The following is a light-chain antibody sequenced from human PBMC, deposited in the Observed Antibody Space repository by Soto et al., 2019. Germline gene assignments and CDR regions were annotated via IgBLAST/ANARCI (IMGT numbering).Light chain of an antibody. CDR2: GAS. CDR3: QQYGSSPRT. CDR1: QSVRNNY. Sequence: EIVLTQSPGTLSVSPGETATLSCRASQSVRNNYLAWYQQRSGQAPRLLMYGASTTAKGIPDRFSGSGSGTDFTLTISRLEPEDFAVYFCQQYGSSPRTFGQGTKVDIK. V-gene: IGKV3-20*01. J-gene: IGKJ1*01.